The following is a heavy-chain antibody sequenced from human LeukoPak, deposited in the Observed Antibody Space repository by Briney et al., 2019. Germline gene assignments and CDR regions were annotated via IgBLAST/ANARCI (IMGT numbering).Heavy chain of an antibody. CDR3: ARDAALTVTMAYY. J-gene: IGHJ4*02. V-gene: IGHV1-69*04. CDR1: GGTFSSYT. D-gene: IGHD4-11*01. CDR2: IIPILGIA. Sequence: SVNVSCKASGGTFSSYTISWVRQAPGQGLEWMGRIIPILGIANYAQKFQGRVTITADKSTSTAYMELSSLRSEDTAVYYCARDAALTVTMAYYWGQGTLVTVSS.